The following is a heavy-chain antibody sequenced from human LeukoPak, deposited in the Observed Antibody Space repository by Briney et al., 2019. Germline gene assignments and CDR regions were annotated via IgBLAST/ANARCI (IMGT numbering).Heavy chain of an antibody. V-gene: IGHV1-46*01. CDR3: ARVRRYCSSTSCYVYYYYYKDV. D-gene: IGHD2-2*01. Sequence: GASVKVSCKAFGYTFTGYWMHWVRQAPGQGPEWMGVISPSGGSTIYAQKFKGRVTLTRDMSTSTDYLELSSLRSEDTAVYYCARVRRYCSSTSCYVYYYYYKDVWGKGTTVTVSS. CDR1: GYTFTGYW. J-gene: IGHJ6*03. CDR2: ISPSGGST.